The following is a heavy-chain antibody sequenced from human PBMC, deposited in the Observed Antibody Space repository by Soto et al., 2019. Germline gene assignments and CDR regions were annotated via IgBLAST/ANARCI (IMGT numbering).Heavy chain of an antibody. Sequence: PGGSLRLSCAASGFTFSSYAMSWVRQAPGKGLEWVSYISSSSSSIYYADSVKGRFTISRDNAKNSLYLQMSSLRDEDTAVFYCARENDFWSGIAFDYWGQGSLVTVSS. V-gene: IGHV3-48*02. CDR3: ARENDFWSGIAFDY. CDR1: GFTFSSYA. CDR2: ISSSSSSI. J-gene: IGHJ4*02. D-gene: IGHD3-3*01.